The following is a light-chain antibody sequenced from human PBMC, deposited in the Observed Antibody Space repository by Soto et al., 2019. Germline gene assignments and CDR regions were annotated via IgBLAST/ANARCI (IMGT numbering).Light chain of an antibody. Sequence: ETVLTQSPGTLSLSPGERATLSCRASQSVNGNYLAWYQQTPGQARRLLIYGTSSRATGIPDRFSGSGSGTDFTLTISRLEPEDFAVYYCQQCGTLPGTFGQGTKVDI. CDR3: QQCGTLPGT. CDR2: GTS. J-gene: IGKJ1*01. CDR1: QSVNGNY. V-gene: IGKV3-20*01.